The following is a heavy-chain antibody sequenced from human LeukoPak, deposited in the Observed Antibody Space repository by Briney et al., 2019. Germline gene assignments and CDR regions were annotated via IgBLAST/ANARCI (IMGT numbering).Heavy chain of an antibody. J-gene: IGHJ5*02. CDR1: GFTFSSYE. CDR3: SREAYCGGDCYPA. CDR2: ISSSGSTI. Sequence: GGSLRLSCAASGFTFSSYEMNWVRQAPGKGLEWVSYISSSGSTIYYADSVKGRFTISRDNAKNSLYLQMNSLRAEDTAVYYCSREAYCGGDCYPAWGQGTLVTVSS. V-gene: IGHV3-48*03. D-gene: IGHD2-21*02.